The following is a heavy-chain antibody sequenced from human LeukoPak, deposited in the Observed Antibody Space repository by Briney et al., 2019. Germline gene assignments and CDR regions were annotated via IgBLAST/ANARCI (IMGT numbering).Heavy chain of an antibody. CDR1: GASISNYY. D-gene: IGHD3-10*01. V-gene: IGHV4-59*01. CDR2: IYYSGST. CDR3: ARGPPGGRFDP. Sequence: SETLSLTCTVSGASISNYYWTWLRQPPAKGLEWIGYIYYSGSTNYNPSLKSRVTMSVDTSKNQFSLKVTSVTAADTAVYYCARGPPGGRFDPWGQGTLVTVSS. J-gene: IGHJ5*02.